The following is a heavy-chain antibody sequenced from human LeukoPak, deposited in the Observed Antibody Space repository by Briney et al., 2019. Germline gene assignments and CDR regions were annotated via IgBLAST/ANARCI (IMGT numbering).Heavy chain of an antibody. Sequence: GASVKVSCKASGYTFTSYDINWVRQATGQGLEWMGWMNPNSGNTGYAQKFQGRVTITRNTSISTAYMELSSLRSEDTAVYYCARVRSGKTGTLHYWGQGTLVTVSS. CDR3: ARVRSGKTGTLHY. D-gene: IGHD1-7*01. J-gene: IGHJ4*02. V-gene: IGHV1-8*03. CDR2: MNPNSGNT. CDR1: GYTFTSYD.